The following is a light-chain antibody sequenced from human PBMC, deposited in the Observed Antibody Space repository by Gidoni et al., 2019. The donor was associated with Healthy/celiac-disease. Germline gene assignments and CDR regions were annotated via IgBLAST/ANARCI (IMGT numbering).Light chain of an antibody. CDR3: QQYGSSPKYT. CDR1: QSVSSSY. CDR2: GAS. Sequence: ELVLTQSPGTLSLSPGERATLSCRASQSVSSSYLAWYQQKPGQAPRLLIYGASSRATGIPDRFSGSGSGTDFTLTISRLEPEDFAVYYSQQYGSSPKYTFGQXTKLEIK. V-gene: IGKV3-20*01. J-gene: IGKJ2*01.